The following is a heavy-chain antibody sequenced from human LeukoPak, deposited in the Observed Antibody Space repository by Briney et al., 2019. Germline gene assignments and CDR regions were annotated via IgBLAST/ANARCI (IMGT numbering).Heavy chain of an antibody. D-gene: IGHD3-9*01. V-gene: IGHV3-64*02. CDR2: INANGGGT. Sequence: GGSLRLSCAASGFTFSNYAMYWVRQAPGMGLEYVSAINANGGGTYYADSVKGRFTISRDNSKSTLYLQLGSLRAEDMAVYFCARVLLTGYYYDYWGQGTLVTVSS. J-gene: IGHJ4*02. CDR1: GFTFSNYA. CDR3: ARVLLTGYYYDY.